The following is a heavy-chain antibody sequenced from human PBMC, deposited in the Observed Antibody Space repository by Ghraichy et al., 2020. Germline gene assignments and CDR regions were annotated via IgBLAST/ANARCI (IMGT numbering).Heavy chain of an antibody. Sequence: SETLSLTCTVSGGSISSSSYYWGWIRQPPGKGLEWIGSIYYSGSTYYNPSLKSRVTISVDTSKNQFSLKLSSVTAADTAVYYCARRGTMIVVATTGFDYWGQGTLVTVSS. J-gene: IGHJ4*02. CDR2: IYYSGST. CDR3: ARRGTMIVVATTGFDY. D-gene: IGHD3-22*01. V-gene: IGHV4-39*01. CDR1: GGSISSSSYY.